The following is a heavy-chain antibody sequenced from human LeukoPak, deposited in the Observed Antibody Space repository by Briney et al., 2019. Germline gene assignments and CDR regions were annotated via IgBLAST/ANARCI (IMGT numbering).Heavy chain of an antibody. J-gene: IGHJ6*02. D-gene: IGHD3-16*01. V-gene: IGHV4-59*01. CDR3: ARASSTFCYGMDV. CDR2: IYYSGST. CDR1: GGSISSYY. Sequence: SETLSLTCTVSGGSISSYYWSWIRQPPGKGLEWIGYIYYSGSTNYNPPLKSRVTISVDTSKNQFSLKLSSVTAADTAVYYCARASSTFCYGMDVWGQGTTVTASS.